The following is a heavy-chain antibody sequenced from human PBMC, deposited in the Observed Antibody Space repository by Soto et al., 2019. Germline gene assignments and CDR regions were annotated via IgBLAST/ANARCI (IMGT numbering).Heavy chain of an antibody. D-gene: IGHD6-19*01. V-gene: IGHV3-30*03. CDR3: VKWGGQWLVH. CDR2: ISYDGSNK. CDR1: GFTFSSYG. J-gene: IGHJ4*02. Sequence: QVHLVESGGGVVQPGRSLRLSCAASGFTFSSYGMHWVRQAPGKGLEWVAVISYDGSNKYYADSVKGRFTISRDNSENAVYRQLSGQTAGASAGYYSVKWGGQWLVHWGQGTLVTVSS.